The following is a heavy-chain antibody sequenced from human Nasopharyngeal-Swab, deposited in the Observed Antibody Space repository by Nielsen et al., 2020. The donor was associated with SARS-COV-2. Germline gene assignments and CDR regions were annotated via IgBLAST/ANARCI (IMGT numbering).Heavy chain of an antibody. CDR2: IYSSGST. CDR3: ARDQYGDYGDY. J-gene: IGHJ4*02. Sequence: WIRQPPGKGLEWVSVIYSSGSTYYADSVKGRFTISRDNFKNTLYLQMNSLRAEDTAVYYCARDQYGDYGDYWGQGTLVTVSS. V-gene: IGHV3-53*01. D-gene: IGHD4-17*01.